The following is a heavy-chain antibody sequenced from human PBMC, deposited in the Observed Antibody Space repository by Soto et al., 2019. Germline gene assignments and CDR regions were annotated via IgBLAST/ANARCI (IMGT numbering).Heavy chain of an antibody. CDR1: GYTFTSYG. J-gene: IGHJ6*02. CDR3: ARRAFSSGLIASYYYYYFGMDV. Sequence: ASVKVSCKASGYTFTSYGISWVRQAPGQGLEWMGWISAYNGNTNYAQKLQGRVTMTTDTSTSTAYMELRSLRSDDTAVDYCARRAFSSGLIASYYYYYFGMDVWGQGTTVTVSS. D-gene: IGHD6-19*01. CDR2: ISAYNGNT. V-gene: IGHV1-18*04.